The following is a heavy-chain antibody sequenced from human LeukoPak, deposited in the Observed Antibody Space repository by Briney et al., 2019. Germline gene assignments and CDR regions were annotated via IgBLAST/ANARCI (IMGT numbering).Heavy chain of an antibody. D-gene: IGHD2-8*01. CDR2: ISSSGSTI. Sequence: SGGSLRLSCAASGFTFSSYEMNWVRQAPGKGLEWVSYISSSGSTIYYADSVKGRFTISRDNAKKSLYLQMDSLRVEDTAIYYCAREGVPDFWGQGTLVTVSS. J-gene: IGHJ4*02. CDR3: AREGVPDF. CDR1: GFTFSSYE. V-gene: IGHV3-48*03.